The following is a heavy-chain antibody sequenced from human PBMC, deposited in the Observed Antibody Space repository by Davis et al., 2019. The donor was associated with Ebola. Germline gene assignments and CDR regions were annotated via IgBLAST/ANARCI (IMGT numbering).Heavy chain of an antibody. CDR1: GFTFSNCA. Sequence: GGSLRLSCAASGFTFSNCAMSWVRQAPGKGLEWVSAISSSGGSTYYSDSVKGRFTISRDNSKNTLYLQMNRLRVEDTAVYYCAKITDLGYGGYGLGYSWGQGTLVTVSS. D-gene: IGHD5-12*01. CDR3: AKITDLGYGGYGLGYS. CDR2: ISSSGGST. J-gene: IGHJ4*02. V-gene: IGHV3-23*01.